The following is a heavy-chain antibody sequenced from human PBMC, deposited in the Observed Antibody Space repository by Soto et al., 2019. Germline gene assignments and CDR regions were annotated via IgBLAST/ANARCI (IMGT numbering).Heavy chain of an antibody. J-gene: IGHJ4*02. D-gene: IGHD3-3*01. CDR2: IYYSGST. CDR1: GGSISSYY. Sequence: QVQLQESGPGLVKPSETLSLTCTVSGGSISSYYWSWIRQPPGKGLEWIGYIYYSGSTNYNPSLKSRVTISVDTSKNQFSLKLSSVTAADTAVYYCARAPNRFPLRFWSGKANGYYFDYWGQGTLVTVSS. V-gene: IGHV4-59*01. CDR3: ARAPNRFPLRFWSGKANGYYFDY.